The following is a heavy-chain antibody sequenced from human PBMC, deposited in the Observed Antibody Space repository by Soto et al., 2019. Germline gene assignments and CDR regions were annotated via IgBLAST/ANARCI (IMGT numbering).Heavy chain of an antibody. D-gene: IGHD6-19*01. V-gene: IGHV1-8*01. CDR1: GYTFTSYD. CDR2: MNPNSGNT. Sequence: ASVKVSCKASGYTFTSYDINWVRQATGQGLEWMGWMNPNSGNTGYAQKFQGRVTMTRNTSISTAYMELSSLRSEDTAVYYCARTLWLNTEGAFDIWGQGTMVTVSS. CDR3: ARTLWLNTEGAFDI. J-gene: IGHJ3*02.